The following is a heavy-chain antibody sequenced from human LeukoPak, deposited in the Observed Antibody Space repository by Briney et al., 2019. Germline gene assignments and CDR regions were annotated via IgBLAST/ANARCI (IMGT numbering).Heavy chain of an antibody. CDR1: GGSISNGGYS. CDR2: IYYSGST. D-gene: IGHD3-10*01. CDR3: ARGITMIRGVINYFDY. J-gene: IGHJ4*02. V-gene: IGHV4-31*03. Sequence: SETLSLTCTVSGGSISNGGYSWSWIRQHPGKGLEWIGYIYYSGSTYYNPSLKSRVTISVDTSKNQFSLKLSSVTAADTAVYYCARGITMIRGVINYFDYWGQGTLVTVSS.